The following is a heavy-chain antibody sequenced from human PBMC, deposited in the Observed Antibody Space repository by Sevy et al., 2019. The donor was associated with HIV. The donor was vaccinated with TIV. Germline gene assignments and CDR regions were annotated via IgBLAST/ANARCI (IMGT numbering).Heavy chain of an antibody. CDR1: GFAFRSFA. CDR3: AKVGIPVAGVPHFQH. CDR2: ITGNGGNTYSGGTT. V-gene: IGHV3-23*01. J-gene: IGHJ1*01. Sequence: GGSLRLSCATSGFAFRSFAMSWVRQAPGKGLEWVSSITGNGGNTYSGGTTYYADSVKGRFTISRDNSRNTLYLQMNSLRAEDTAIYYCAKVGIPVAGVPHFQHWGQGTLVTVSS. D-gene: IGHD6-19*01.